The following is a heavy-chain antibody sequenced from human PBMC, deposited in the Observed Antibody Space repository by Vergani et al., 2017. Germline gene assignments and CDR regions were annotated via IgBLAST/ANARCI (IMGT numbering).Heavy chain of an antibody. D-gene: IGHD6-6*01. Sequence: QVQLVQSGAEVKKPGASVKVSCKASGYTFTSYDINWVRQATGQGLEWMGRIIPILGIANYAQKFQGRVTITADKSTSTAYMELSSLRAEATAVYYCAREPRPNENHCLAARQGVGWYFDLWGRGTLVTVSS. V-gene: IGHV1-69*09. CDR1: GYTFTSYD. CDR2: IIPILGIA. J-gene: IGHJ2*01. CDR3: AREPRPNENHCLAARQGVGWYFDL.